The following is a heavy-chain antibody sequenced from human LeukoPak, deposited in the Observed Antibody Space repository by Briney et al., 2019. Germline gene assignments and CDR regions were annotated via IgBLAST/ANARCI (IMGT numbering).Heavy chain of an antibody. CDR3: ARARMVRGVTMRPYYFDY. V-gene: IGHV1-2*02. CDR1: GYTFTGYY. J-gene: IGHJ4*02. Sequence: GASVKVSCKASGYTFTGYYMHWVRQAPGQGLEWMGWINPNSGGTNYAQKFQGRVTMTRDTSISTAYMELSRLRSDDTAVYYCARARMVRGVTMRPYYFDYWGQGTLVTVSS. D-gene: IGHD3-10*01. CDR2: INPNSGGT.